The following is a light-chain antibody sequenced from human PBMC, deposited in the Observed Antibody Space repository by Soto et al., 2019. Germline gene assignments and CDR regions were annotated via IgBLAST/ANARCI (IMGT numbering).Light chain of an antibody. CDR1: SGHSNYA. V-gene: IGLV4-69*01. J-gene: IGLJ1*01. CDR2: LNSDGIH. Sequence: QPVLTQSPSASASLGASVKLTCTLSSGHSNYAIAWHQQQPEKGPRYLMKLNSDGIHSKGDGIPDRFSGSSSGAERYLTIARLQSEDEADYYCQTWGTGIQVFGTGTKVTVL. CDR3: QTWGTGIQV.